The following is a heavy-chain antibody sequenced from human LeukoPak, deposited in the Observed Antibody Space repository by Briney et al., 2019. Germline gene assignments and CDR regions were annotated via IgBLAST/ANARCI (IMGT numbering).Heavy chain of an antibody. CDR3: AREAMIDLEDAFDI. Sequence: GGSLRLSCAASGFTFSSYSMNWVRQAPGKGLEWVSYISSSSSTIYYADSVKGRFTISRDNAKNSLYLQMNSLRAEDTAVYYCAREAMIDLEDAFDIWGQGTMVTVSS. D-gene: IGHD3-22*01. CDR1: GFTFSSYS. CDR2: ISSSSSTI. J-gene: IGHJ3*02. V-gene: IGHV3-48*04.